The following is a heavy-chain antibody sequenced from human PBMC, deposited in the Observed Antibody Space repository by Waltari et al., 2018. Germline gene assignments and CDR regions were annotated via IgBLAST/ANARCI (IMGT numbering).Heavy chain of an antibody. J-gene: IGHJ4*02. D-gene: IGHD3-10*01. CDR2: FDPEDGET. CDR3: ATVFYYGSGSYYNALGY. CDR1: GYTPTKLS. Sequence: QVQLVQSGAEGKKPGASVKVSCKVSGYTPTKLSMHWVRQAHGTGLEWMGGFDPEDGETIYAQKFQGRVTMTEDTSTDTAYMELSSLRSEDTAVYYCATVFYYGSGSYYNALGYWGQGTLVTVSS. V-gene: IGHV1-24*01.